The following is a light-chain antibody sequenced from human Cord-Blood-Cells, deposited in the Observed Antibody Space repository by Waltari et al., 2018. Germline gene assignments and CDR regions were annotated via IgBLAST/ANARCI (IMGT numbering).Light chain of an antibody. Sequence: ELVLTQSPATLSLSPGERATFSCRASQSVSSYLAWYQQKPGQAPRLLIYDASNRATGIPARFSGSGSETDFTLTISSLEPEDFAVYYCQQRSNWPPFGGGTKVEIK. CDR3: QQRSNWPP. V-gene: IGKV3-11*01. J-gene: IGKJ4*01. CDR2: DAS. CDR1: QSVSSY.